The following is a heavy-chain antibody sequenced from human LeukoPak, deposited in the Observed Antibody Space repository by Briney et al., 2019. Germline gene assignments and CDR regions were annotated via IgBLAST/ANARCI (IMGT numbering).Heavy chain of an antibody. V-gene: IGHV4-4*07. D-gene: IGHD3-22*01. CDR3: ARSGYYYDSSAYYSDY. J-gene: IGHJ4*02. CDR2: IYTSGST. Sequence: SETLSLTCTVSGDSISNYYWSWIRQPAGKGLEWIGRIYTSGSTNYNPSLKSRATMSVDTSKNQFSLKLSSVTAADTAVYYCARSGYYYDSSAYYSDYWGQGTLVTVPS. CDR1: GDSISNYY.